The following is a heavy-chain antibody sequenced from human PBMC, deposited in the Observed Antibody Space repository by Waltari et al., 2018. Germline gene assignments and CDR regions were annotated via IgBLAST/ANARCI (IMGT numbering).Heavy chain of an antibody. J-gene: IGHJ4*02. CDR1: GFTLGPFS. V-gene: IGHV3-21*01. D-gene: IGHD6-19*01. Sequence: EVQLVESGGGLVKPGGSLRLSCAASGFTLGPFSMTWACQAAGKGLEWVSFISSSSTYIYYADSVKGRFTISRDNAKNSLYLQINSLRAEDTAVYYCARVPSPLAVGESYWGQGTLVTVSS. CDR3: ARVPSPLAVGESY. CDR2: ISSSSTYI.